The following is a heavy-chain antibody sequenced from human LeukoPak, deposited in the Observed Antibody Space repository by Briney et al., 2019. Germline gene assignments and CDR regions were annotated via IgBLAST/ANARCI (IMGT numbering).Heavy chain of an antibody. J-gene: IGHJ4*02. CDR2: ITSDGSTT. CDR3: VPGSGFAY. V-gene: IGHV3-74*01. Sequence: GGSLRLSCAASGFTISSYWMHWVRQAPGKGLVWVSRITSDGSTTNYADSVKGRFTISRDDAKNTLYLQMNSLRAEDTAVYYCVPGSGFAYWGQGSLVTVSS. CDR1: GFTISSYW. D-gene: IGHD6-19*01.